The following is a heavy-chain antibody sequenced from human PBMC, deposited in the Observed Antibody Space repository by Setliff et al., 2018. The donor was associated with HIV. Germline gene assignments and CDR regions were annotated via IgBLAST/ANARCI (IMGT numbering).Heavy chain of an antibody. V-gene: IGHV4-4*09. Sequence: NPSETLSLTCTVSGGSINNYYWSWMRQSPGKGLEWIGYIHSSGPTNDNPTLNSRVSISVDTSKNQFSLNLSSVTAADTAFYYFALHDAYGGGPFFQHWGQGTPVTVSS. CDR2: IHSSGPT. CDR3: ALHDAYGGGPFFQH. D-gene: IGHD4-17*01. CDR1: GGSINNYY. J-gene: IGHJ1*01.